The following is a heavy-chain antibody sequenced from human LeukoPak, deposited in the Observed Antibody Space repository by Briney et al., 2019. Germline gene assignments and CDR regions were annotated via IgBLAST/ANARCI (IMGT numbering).Heavy chain of an antibody. V-gene: IGHV3-53*01. CDR2: IYSGGAT. CDR1: GFTVSSNY. D-gene: IGHD1-20*01. Sequence: GGSLRLSCAASGFTVSSNYMSWVRQAPGKGLEWVSVIYSGGATDYADSVKGRSTISRDHSKNTLYLQMSSLRAEDTAVYYCAKVTSTPRSYYFASWGQGTLVTVSS. J-gene: IGHJ4*02. CDR3: AKVTSTPRSYYFAS.